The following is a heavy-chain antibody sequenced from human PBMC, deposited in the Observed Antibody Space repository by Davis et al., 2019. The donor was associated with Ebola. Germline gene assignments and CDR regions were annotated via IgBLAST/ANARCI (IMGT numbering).Heavy chain of an antibody. J-gene: IGHJ4*02. CDR1: GFSFNDYA. CDR2: ITGLAGKT. Sequence: WGSLRLSCAASGFSFNDYAMSWVRQSPVKGLEWVSLITGLAGKTYYTDSVKGRFTISRDNSKNTLYLQMNSLRAEDTAVYYCAKVATTLYSYGPKRVDYWGQGTLVTVSS. V-gene: IGHV3-23*01. D-gene: IGHD5-18*01. CDR3: AKVATTLYSYGPKRVDY.